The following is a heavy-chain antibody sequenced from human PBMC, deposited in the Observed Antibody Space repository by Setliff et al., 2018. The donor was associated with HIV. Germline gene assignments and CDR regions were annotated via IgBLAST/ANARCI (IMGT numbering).Heavy chain of an antibody. CDR2: INHSGSV. J-gene: IGHJ5*01. CDR1: GRAFTGYF. CDR3: AAKPMIRGKPFDS. V-gene: IGHV4-34*01. Sequence: PSETLSLTCAVYGRAFTGYFWTWIRHFLGKGLEWIGEINHSGSVNYNPSLKSRVNISVDMSKNQVSLKVTSVNVADTATYFCAAKPMIRGKPFDSWGQGTLVTVSS. D-gene: IGHD3-10*01.